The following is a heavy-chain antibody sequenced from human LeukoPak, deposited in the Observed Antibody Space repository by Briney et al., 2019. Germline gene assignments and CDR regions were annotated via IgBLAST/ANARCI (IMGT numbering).Heavy chain of an antibody. Sequence: GGSLRLSCAASGFTFSTAWMSWVRQAPGKGLEWVGRIKTKAEGETTDYAAPVKGRLTISRDDSRDTLYLQMNSLKTEDTAVYYCTTKPWGSYPYWGQGTLVTVSS. J-gene: IGHJ4*02. CDR2: IKTKAEGETT. V-gene: IGHV3-15*01. CDR1: GFTFSTAW. CDR3: TTKPWGSYPY. D-gene: IGHD3-16*02.